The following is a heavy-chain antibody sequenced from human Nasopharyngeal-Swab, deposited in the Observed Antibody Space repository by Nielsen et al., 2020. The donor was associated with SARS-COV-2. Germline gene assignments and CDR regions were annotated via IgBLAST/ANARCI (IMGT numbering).Heavy chain of an antibody. D-gene: IGHD3-3*01. CDR2: IYYSGST. J-gene: IGHJ5*02. Sequence: LRLSCTVSGGSISSGGYYWSWIRQHPGKGLEWIGYIYYSGSTYYNPSLKSRVTISVDTSKNQFSLKLSSVTAADTAVYYCARVGYDFWSGPNSWFDPWGQGTLVTVSS. CDR1: GGSISSGGYY. CDR3: ARVGYDFWSGPNSWFDP. V-gene: IGHV4-31*03.